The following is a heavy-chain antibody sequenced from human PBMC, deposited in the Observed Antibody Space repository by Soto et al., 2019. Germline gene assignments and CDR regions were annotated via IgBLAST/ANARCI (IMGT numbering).Heavy chain of an antibody. Sequence: GGSLRLSCAASGFIFRDWFMSWIRQAPGKGLEWISYISKDSGRATRYADSVKGRFTISRDNAKNSLFLQMNNLTVEEMAVYYCSSYLPPFYYDSSGYYCGSWFDPWGQGTLVTVSS. CDR3: SSYLPPFYYDSSGYYCGSWFDP. D-gene: IGHD3-22*01. CDR2: ISKDSGRAT. V-gene: IGHV3-11*01. CDR1: GFIFRDWF. J-gene: IGHJ5*02.